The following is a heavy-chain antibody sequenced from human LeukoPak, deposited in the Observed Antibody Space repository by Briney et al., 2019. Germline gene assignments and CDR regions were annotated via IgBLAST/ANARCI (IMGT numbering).Heavy chain of an antibody. Sequence: EASVKVSCKASGGTFSSYAISWVRQAPGQGLEWMGGIIPIFGTANYAQKFQGRVTITADESTSTAYMELSSLRSEDTAVYYCARDLGYYDSSGPKSPYYYYYYMDVWGKGTTVTVSS. CDR2: IIPIFGTA. V-gene: IGHV1-69*13. CDR3: ARDLGYYDSSGPKSPYYYYYYMDV. CDR1: GGTFSSYA. J-gene: IGHJ6*03. D-gene: IGHD3-22*01.